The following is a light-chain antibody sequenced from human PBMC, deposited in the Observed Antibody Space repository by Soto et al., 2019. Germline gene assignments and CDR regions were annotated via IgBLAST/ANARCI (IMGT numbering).Light chain of an antibody. Sequence: QSVLTQPPSVSEAPGQRVTISCSGSNVGNKAVNWYQQLPGKAPKLLLYYYDMLSSGVSDRFSGSKSGTSASLAISGLQNDDDGDYYCAIWDDSVDGWVFGGGTKLTVL. CDR3: AIWDDSVDGWV. CDR1: NVGNKA. J-gene: IGLJ3*02. CDR2: YYD. V-gene: IGLV1-36*01.